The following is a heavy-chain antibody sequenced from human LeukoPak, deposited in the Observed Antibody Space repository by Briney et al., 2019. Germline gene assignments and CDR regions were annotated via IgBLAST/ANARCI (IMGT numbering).Heavy chain of an antibody. CDR1: GFTLSNYW. V-gene: IGHV3-74*01. D-gene: IGHD4-17*01. J-gene: IGHJ4*02. CDR3: ARPITVTTLFDN. CDR2: INPDGSYT. Sequence: GGSLRLSCAASGFTLSNYWMSWVRHAPGKGLVWVSRINPDGSYTAYADSVKGRFTISRDNAKNSLHLQMNSLRAEDTAVYYCARPITVTTLFDNWGQGTLVTVSS.